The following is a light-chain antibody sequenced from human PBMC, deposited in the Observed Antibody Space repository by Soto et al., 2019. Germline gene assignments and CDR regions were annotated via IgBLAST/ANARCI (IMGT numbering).Light chain of an antibody. CDR3: QQYGDSPVT. CDR1: QSVSSSY. Sequence: IVLTQSPGTLSLSPGERATLSCRASQSVSSSYLAWYQQKPGQAPRLLIYGASTRATGIPARFSGSGSGTEFTLTISSLQSEDFEIYYCQQYGDSPVTFGQVSKVDI. V-gene: IGKV3-20*01. CDR2: GAS. J-gene: IGKJ1*01.